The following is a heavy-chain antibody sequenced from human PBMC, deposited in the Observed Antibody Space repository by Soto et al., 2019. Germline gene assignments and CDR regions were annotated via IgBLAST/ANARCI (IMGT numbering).Heavy chain of an antibody. CDR2: IKQDGSEK. D-gene: IGHD6-19*01. V-gene: IGHV3-7*05. Sequence: GESLKISCAASGFTFSSYWMSWVRQAPGKGLEWVANIKQDGSEKYYVDSVKGRFTISRDNAKNSLYLQMNSLRAEDTAVYYCARDSWYSSGWRGTNWFDPWGQGTLVTVSS. CDR3: ARDSWYSSGWRGTNWFDP. J-gene: IGHJ5*02. CDR1: GFTFSSYW.